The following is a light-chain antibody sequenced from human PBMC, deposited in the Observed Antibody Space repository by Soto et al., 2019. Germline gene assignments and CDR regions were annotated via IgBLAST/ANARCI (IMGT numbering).Light chain of an antibody. CDR3: SSYTSSITREI. V-gene: IGLV2-14*01. CDR2: DVS. Sequence: QSALTQPASVSGSPRQSITISCTGTSSDVGGYNYVSWYQQHPGKAPKLMIYDVSNRPSGVSNRFSGSKSGNTASLTISGLQAEDEADYYCSSYTSSITREIFGGGTKLTVL. CDR1: SSDVGGYNY. J-gene: IGLJ2*01.